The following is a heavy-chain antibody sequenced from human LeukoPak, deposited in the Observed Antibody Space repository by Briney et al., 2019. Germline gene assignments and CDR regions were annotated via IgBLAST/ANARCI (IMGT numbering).Heavy chain of an antibody. J-gene: IGHJ6*02. CDR2: INEDGSQK. Sequence: PGGSLRLSCAASGLTLSRHWMSRVRQAPGKGLEWVANINEDGSQKHHVDSVKGRFSISRDNAKNSLNLQMNSLRAEDTAVYYCARGHYDMDVWGQGTPVTVSS. V-gene: IGHV3-7*05. CDR1: GLTLSRHW. CDR3: ARGHYDMDV.